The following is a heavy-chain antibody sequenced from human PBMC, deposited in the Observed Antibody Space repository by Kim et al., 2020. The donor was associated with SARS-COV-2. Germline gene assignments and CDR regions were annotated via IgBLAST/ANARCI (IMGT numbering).Heavy chain of an antibody. V-gene: IGHV4-34*01. CDR2: INHSGST. J-gene: IGHJ6*04. CDR1: GGSFSGYY. CDR3: ARGTVTHFKYRRYYGMDV. D-gene: IGHD4-17*01. Sequence: SETLSLTCAVYGGSFSGYYWSWIRQPPGKGLEWIGEINHSGSTNYNPSLKSRVTISVDTSKNQFSLKLSSVTAADTAVYYCARGTVTHFKYRRYYGMDVWGEGTTVTVSS.